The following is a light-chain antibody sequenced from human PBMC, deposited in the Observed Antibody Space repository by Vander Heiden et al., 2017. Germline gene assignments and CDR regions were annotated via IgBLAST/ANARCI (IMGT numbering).Light chain of an antibody. J-gene: IGKJ1*01. V-gene: IGKV3-15*01. CDR3: RQHNHWPPWA. Sequence: EIVMTQSPVTLCVSPGERPTLSCRASQSVSSNLAWYQQKPGQAPRLLIYGASTRAAGIPAKFSGSGCGTEFTLTISSRQSEDFAVYYCRQHNHWPPWAFGQGTKVEIK. CDR1: QSVSSN. CDR2: GAS.